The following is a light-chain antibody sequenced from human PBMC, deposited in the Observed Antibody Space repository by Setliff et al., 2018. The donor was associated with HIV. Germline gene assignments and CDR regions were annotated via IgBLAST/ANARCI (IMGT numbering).Light chain of an antibody. CDR1: SRDVGGYIY. CDR3: CSYAGSYTTV. CDR2: GVS. Sequence: QSALTQPRSVSGSPGHSVTISCTGTSRDVGGYIYVSWYQHHPGKAPQLMIYGVSKRPSGVPDRFSGSKSGHTASLTVAGLQAEDEADYSVCSYAGSYTTVFGSGTK. V-gene: IGLV2-11*01. J-gene: IGLJ1*01.